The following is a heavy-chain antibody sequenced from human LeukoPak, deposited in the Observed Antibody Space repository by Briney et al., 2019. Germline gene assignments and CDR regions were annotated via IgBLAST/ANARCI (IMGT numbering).Heavy chain of an antibody. CDR2: IYYSGST. Sequence: SETLSLTCTVSGGSISSSSYYWGWIRQPPGKGLEWIGSIYYSGSTYYNPSLKSRVTISVDTSKNQFSLKLSSVTAADTAVYYCARCIVVVPAAKPENWFDPWGQGTLVTVSS. CDR1: GGSISSSSYY. CDR3: ARCIVVVPAAKPENWFDP. V-gene: IGHV4-39*01. D-gene: IGHD2-2*01. J-gene: IGHJ5*02.